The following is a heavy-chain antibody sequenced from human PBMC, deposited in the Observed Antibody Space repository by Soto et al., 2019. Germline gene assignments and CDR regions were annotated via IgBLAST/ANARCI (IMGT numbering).Heavy chain of an antibody. CDR1: GYTFSSYG. Sequence: ASVKVSCKASGYTFSSYGVTWVRQAPGQGLEWMGWISAYNGNTDYAQKFQGRLTMTTDTSTKTAYMEVRSLRSDDTAVYYCASKQGSGYCSSASCRTGMDVWGQGTAVT. CDR2: ISAYNGNT. CDR3: ASKQGSGYCSSASCRTGMDV. V-gene: IGHV1-18*01. J-gene: IGHJ6*02. D-gene: IGHD2-2*01.